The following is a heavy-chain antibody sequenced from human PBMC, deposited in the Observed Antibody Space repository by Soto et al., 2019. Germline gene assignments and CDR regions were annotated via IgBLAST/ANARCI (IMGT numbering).Heavy chain of an antibody. D-gene: IGHD4-17*01. Sequence: QVQLQQWGAGLLKPSETLSLTCAVYGGSFSDYYWSWIRQPPGKGLEWIGEINHSGSTNYNPSLKSRVTISVDTSKNQFSLKLSSVTAADTAVYYCARGGPTVTTLWNYYYMDVWGKGTTVTVSS. J-gene: IGHJ6*03. CDR3: ARGGPTVTTLWNYYYMDV. CDR2: INHSGST. V-gene: IGHV4-34*01. CDR1: GGSFSDYY.